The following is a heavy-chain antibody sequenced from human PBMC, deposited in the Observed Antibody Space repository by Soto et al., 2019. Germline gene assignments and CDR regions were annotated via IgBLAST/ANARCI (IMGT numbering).Heavy chain of an antibody. J-gene: IGHJ4*02. V-gene: IGHV4-28*01. D-gene: IGHD1-26*01. CDR1: GYSISSSNW. CDR3: ARREIQGRIDY. Sequence: QVQLQESGPGLVKPSDTLSLTCAVSGYSISSSNWWGWIRQPPGKGLEWIGYIYYSGTTYYNPSPKSRVTMSVDTSRNQFSLKLTSVTAVDTAVYYCARREIQGRIDYWGQGTLVTVSS. CDR2: IYYSGTT.